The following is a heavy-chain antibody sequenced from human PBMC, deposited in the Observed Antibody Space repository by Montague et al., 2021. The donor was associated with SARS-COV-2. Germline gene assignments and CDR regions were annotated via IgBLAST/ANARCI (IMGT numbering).Heavy chain of an antibody. V-gene: IGHV4-31*03. D-gene: IGHD3-10*01. J-gene: IGHJ6*02. CDR2: IYYSGST. CDR3: AREVMGSVNYYQAIKYGLDV. CDR1: GDFVSSDGYY. Sequence: TLSLTCTISGDFVSSDGYYWSWIRQHPGKGLEWIGDIYYSGSTHYNPSLKSRVTISVDTPKNQFSLKLSSVTAADTAVYYCAREVMGSVNYYQAIKYGLDVWGQGTTVTVSS.